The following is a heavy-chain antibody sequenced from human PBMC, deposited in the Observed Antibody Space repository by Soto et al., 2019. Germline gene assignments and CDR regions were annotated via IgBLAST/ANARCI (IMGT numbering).Heavy chain of an antibody. J-gene: IGHJ4*02. CDR3: ARDLGTGTDY. CDR1: GDSITSSNW. Sequence: QVQLQESGPGLVKPSGTLSLTCAVSGDSITSSNWWSWVRQAPGKGLEWIGEIYHSGATTYNPSPKSRATISVAPSNNHFSLKMTSVTAADTAVDFCARDLGTGTDYWGRGTLVTVAS. CDR2: IYHSGAT. V-gene: IGHV4-4*02.